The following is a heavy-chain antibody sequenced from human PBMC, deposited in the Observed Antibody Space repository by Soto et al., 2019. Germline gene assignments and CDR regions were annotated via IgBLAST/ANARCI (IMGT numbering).Heavy chain of an antibody. Sequence: GGSLRLSCAASGFTFSSYGMHWVRQAPGKGLEWVAVISYDGSNKYYADSVKGRFTISRDNSKNTLYLQMNSLRAEDTAVYYCAKDRFREDTAMVKGYYYGMDVWGQGTTVTVSS. CDR1: GFTFSSYG. CDR2: ISYDGSNK. D-gene: IGHD5-18*01. CDR3: AKDRFREDTAMVKGYYYGMDV. V-gene: IGHV3-30*18. J-gene: IGHJ6*02.